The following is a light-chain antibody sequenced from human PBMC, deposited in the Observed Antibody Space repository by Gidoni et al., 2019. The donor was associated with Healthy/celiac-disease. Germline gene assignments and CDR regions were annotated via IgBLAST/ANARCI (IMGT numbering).Light chain of an antibody. J-gene: IGLJ2*01. CDR1: SLRSYY. CDR2: GKN. V-gene: IGLV3-19*01. CDR3: NSRDSSGNHVV. Sequence: LGQTVRITCQGDSLRSYYASWYQQKPGQAPVLVIYGKNNRPSGIPDRFSGSSSGNTASLTITGAQAEDEADYYCNSRDSSGNHVVFGGGTKLTVL.